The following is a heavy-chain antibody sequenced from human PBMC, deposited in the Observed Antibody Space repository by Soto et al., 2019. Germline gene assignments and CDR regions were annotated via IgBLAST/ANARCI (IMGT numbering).Heavy chain of an antibody. D-gene: IGHD4-17*01. CDR3: ARRYGASFDY. CDR2: IYYSGST. Sequence: SETLSLTCTVSGGPISSSSYYWGWIRQPPGKGLEWIGYIYYSGSTNYNPSLKSRVTISVDTSKNQFSLKLSSVTAADTAVYYCARRYGASFDYWGQGTLVTVSS. V-gene: IGHV4-61*05. CDR1: GGPISSSSYY. J-gene: IGHJ4*02.